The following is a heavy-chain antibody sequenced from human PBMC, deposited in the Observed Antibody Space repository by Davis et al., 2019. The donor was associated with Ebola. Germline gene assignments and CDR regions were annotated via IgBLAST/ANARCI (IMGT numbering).Heavy chain of an antibody. CDR1: GFTFSNFW. CDR3: ARAATDYYYYGMDV. V-gene: IGHV3-7*01. CDR2: INQDDSEK. J-gene: IGHJ6*02. Sequence: GESLKISCAASGFTFSNFWLSWVRQAPGKGLEWVANINQDDSEKYYLDSVKGRFTISRENAKNSLYLQMNSLRAGDTAVYYCARAATDYYYYGMDVWGQGTTVTVSS. D-gene: IGHD2-15*01.